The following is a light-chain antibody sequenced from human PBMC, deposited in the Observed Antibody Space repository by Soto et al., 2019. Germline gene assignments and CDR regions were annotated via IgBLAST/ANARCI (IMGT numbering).Light chain of an antibody. CDR1: QSLSSW. CDR2: KAS. Sequence: DIQMTQSPSTLSASVGDRVTITCRASQSLSSWLAWYQQKPGKAPKLLIYKASSLDSGVPSRFSGSGSGTEFTLTISSLQPDDFATYYCQQYNNYPWTFGQGTKVEIK. V-gene: IGKV1-5*03. J-gene: IGKJ1*01. CDR3: QQYNNYPWT.